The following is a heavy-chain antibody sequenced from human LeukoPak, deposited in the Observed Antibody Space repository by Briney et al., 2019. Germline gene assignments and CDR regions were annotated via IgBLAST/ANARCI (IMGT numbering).Heavy chain of an antibody. J-gene: IGHJ4*02. CDR1: GFTFSSYA. Sequence: GGSLRLSCAASGFTFSSYAMSWVRQAPGKGLKWVSAISGSGGSTYYADSVKGRFTISRDNSKNTLYLQMNSLRAEDTAVYYCAKAGWITIFGVVSHFDYWGQGTLVTVSS. V-gene: IGHV3-23*01. D-gene: IGHD3-3*01. CDR2: ISGSGGST. CDR3: AKAGWITIFGVVSHFDY.